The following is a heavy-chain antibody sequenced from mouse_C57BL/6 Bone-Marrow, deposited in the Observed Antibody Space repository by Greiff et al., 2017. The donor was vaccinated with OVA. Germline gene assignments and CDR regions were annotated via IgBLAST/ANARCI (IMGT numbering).Heavy chain of an antibody. CDR3: ARELVLAWFAY. V-gene: IGHV1-81*01. D-gene: IGHD4-1*01. J-gene: IGHJ3*01. CDR2: IYPRSGNT. Sequence: VHLVESGAELARPGASVKLSCKASGYTFTSYGISWVKQRTGQGLEWIGEIYPRSGNTYYNAKFKGKATLTADKSSSTAYMELRSLTSEDSAVYFCARELVLAWFAYWGQGTLVTVSA. CDR1: GYTFTSYG.